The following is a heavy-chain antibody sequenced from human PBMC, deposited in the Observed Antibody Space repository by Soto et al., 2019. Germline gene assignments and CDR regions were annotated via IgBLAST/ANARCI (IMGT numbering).Heavy chain of an antibody. CDR1: GYTFTSYG. D-gene: IGHD3-10*01. Sequence: ASVKVSCKASGYTFTSYGISWVRQAPGQGLEWMGWISAYNGNTNYAQKLQGRVTMTTDTSTSTAYMELRSLRSDDTAGYYCARTHHRGPFYGKTPVGYWGQGTLVTVSS. V-gene: IGHV1-18*04. CDR2: ISAYNGNT. CDR3: ARTHHRGPFYGKTPVGY. J-gene: IGHJ4*02.